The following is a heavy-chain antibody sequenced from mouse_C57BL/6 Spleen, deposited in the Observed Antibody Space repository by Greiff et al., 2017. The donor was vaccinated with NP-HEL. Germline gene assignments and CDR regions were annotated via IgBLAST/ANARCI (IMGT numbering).Heavy chain of an antibody. CDR1: GFTFSSYA. CDR2: ISDGGSYT. D-gene: IGHD2-2*01. J-gene: IGHJ2*01. CDR3: AREGDRGYDRRYYFDY. Sequence: EVHLVESGGGLVKPGGSLKLSCAASGFTFSSYAMSWVRQTPEKRLEWVATISDGGSYTYYPDNVKGRFTISRDNAKNNLYLQMSHLKSEDTAMYYCAREGDRGYDRRYYFDYWGQGTTLTVSS. V-gene: IGHV5-4*01.